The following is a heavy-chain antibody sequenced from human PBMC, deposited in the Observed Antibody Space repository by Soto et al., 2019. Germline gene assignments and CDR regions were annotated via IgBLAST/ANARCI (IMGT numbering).Heavy chain of an antibody. J-gene: IGHJ4*02. CDR1: GFTFTSYA. V-gene: IGHV3-64D*06. Sequence: GGSLRLSCSASGFTFTSYAMHWVRQAPGKGLEFVSAISSYGADTYYADSVKGRFAISRDNSKNTLYLQMSSLRAEDTALYYCVKEGYMRSDWYGQFDYWGQGALVTVSS. CDR3: VKEGYMRSDWYGQFDY. CDR2: ISSYGADT. D-gene: IGHD6-19*01.